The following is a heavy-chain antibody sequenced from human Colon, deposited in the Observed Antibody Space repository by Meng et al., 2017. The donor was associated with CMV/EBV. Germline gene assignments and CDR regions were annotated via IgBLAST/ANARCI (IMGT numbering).Heavy chain of an antibody. J-gene: IGHJ4*02. Sequence: ASVKVFCKASGYTFTSYDINWVRQATGQGLEWMGWMNPNIGNTGYAQKFQGRVTMTRNKSIRTAYMELSSLRSEDTAVYYCAMGGRKSSGGDCYCLFWGQGTLVTVSS. CDR1: GYTFTSYD. CDR2: MNPNIGNT. D-gene: IGHD2-21*01. CDR3: AMGGRKSSGGDCYCLF. V-gene: IGHV1-8*01.